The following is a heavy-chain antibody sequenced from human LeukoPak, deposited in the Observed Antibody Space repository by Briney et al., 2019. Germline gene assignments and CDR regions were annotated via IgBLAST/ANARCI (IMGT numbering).Heavy chain of an antibody. CDR1: GGSSSSYY. CDR3: ARSGGDRVEMPTIIDY. J-gene: IGHJ4*02. V-gene: IGHV4-59*01. CDR2: IYYSGST. Sequence: SETLSLTCTVSGGSSSSYYWSWIRQPPGKGLEWIGYIYYSGSTNYSPSLKSRFSILVDTSKHQLSLRLSSVTAADTAVYYCARSGGDRVEMPTIIDYWGQGTLVTVSS. D-gene: IGHD5-24*01.